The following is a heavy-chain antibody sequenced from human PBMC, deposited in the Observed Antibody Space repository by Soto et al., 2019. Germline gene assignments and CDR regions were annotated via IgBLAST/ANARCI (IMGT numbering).Heavy chain of an antibody. CDR1: GFTFSSYE. CDR2: ISSSGSTI. J-gene: IGHJ5*02. D-gene: IGHD3-3*01. CDR3: ARDRWGYDFWSGPGGFDP. V-gene: IGHV3-48*03. Sequence: EVQLVESGGGLVQPGGSLRLSCAASGFTFSSYEMNWVRQAPGKGLEWVSYISSSGSTIYYADSVKGRFTISRDNAKNSLYLQMNSLRAEDTAVYYCARDRWGYDFWSGPGGFDPWGQGTLVTVSS.